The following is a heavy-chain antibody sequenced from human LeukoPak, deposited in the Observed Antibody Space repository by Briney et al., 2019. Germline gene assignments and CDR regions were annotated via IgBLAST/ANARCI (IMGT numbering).Heavy chain of an antibody. CDR2: ISWDGGRR. CDR1: GFTLDDYV. J-gene: IGHJ4*02. CDR3: AKISLRYYDFWSGDYYFDY. Sequence: PGESLRLCCSAYGFTLDDYVGHSVRQARGKGVEWVYLISWDGGRRYYVAGEKRRFTSSRDKNKNYLYVQMNSLRAEITALYYCAKISLRYYDFWSGDYYFDYWGQGTLVTVSS. D-gene: IGHD3-3*01. V-gene: IGHV3-43D*04.